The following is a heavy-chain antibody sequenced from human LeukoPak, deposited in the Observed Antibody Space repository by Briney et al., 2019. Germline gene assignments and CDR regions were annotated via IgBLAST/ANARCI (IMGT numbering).Heavy chain of an antibody. Sequence: PGGSLRLSCAASGFTFSSYAMHWVRQAPGKGLEWVAVISYDGSNKYYADSVKGRFTISRDNSKNTLYLQMNSLRAEDTAVYYCARGVVVVVAVTNPHFDYWGQGTLVTVFS. J-gene: IGHJ4*02. V-gene: IGHV3-30-3*01. CDR1: GFTFSSYA. CDR2: ISYDGSNK. CDR3: ARGVVVVVAVTNPHFDY. D-gene: IGHD2-15*01.